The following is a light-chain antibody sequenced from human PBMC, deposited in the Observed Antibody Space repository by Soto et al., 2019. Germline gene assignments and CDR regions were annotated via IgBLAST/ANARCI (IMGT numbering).Light chain of an antibody. CDR1: SSDVGGYNY. CDR2: EVS. V-gene: IGLV2-8*01. J-gene: IGLJ3*02. CDR3: SVWDDSLNGVV. Sequence: QSALTQPPSASGSPGQSVTISCTGTSSDVGGYNYVSWYQQHPGKAPKLMIFEVSKRPSGVPNRFSGSKSGNTASLTVSGLQPEDEADYYCSVWDDSLNGVVFGGGTRLTVL.